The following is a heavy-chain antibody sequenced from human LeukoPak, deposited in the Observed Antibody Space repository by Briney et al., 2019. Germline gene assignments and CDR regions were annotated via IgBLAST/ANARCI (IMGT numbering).Heavy chain of an antibody. Sequence: PSETLSLTCTVSGVSISSSNSYWGWIRQPPGKGLEWIGSIYYSGNTYYNASLKSRVTISVDTSKNQFSLKLSSVTAADTAVYYCARVATSGWYPYYFDYWGQGTLVTVSS. CDR3: ARVATSGWYPYYFDY. CDR2: IYYSGNT. D-gene: IGHD6-19*01. CDR1: GVSISSSNSY. V-gene: IGHV4-39*07. J-gene: IGHJ4*02.